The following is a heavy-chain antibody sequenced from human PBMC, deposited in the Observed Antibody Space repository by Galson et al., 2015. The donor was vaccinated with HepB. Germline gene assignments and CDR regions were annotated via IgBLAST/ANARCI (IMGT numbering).Heavy chain of an antibody. CDR2: ISSNGGST. CDR3: SRGDNIVVVNKVGIRYYYGMDV. D-gene: IGHD3-22*01. CDR1: GFTFSSYA. J-gene: IGHJ6*02. Sequence: SLRLSCAASGFTFSSYAMHWVRQAPGKGLEYVSAISSNGGSTYYADSVKGRFTISRDNSKNTLYLQMSSLRAEDTAVYYCSRGDNIVVVNKVGIRYYYGMDVWGQGTTVTVSS. V-gene: IGHV3-64D*06.